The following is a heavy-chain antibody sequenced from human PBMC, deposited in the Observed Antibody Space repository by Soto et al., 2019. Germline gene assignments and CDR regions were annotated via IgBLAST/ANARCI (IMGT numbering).Heavy chain of an antibody. J-gene: IGHJ4*03. Sequence: SETLSLTCTVSGGSISGGGYYWTWIRHHPGKGLEWIGYINYRGNTYYNPSLEGRVSISVDTSKSQFSLKLSSVTAADTAVYHCARGEHCATGVCAVFDTWGHGTMVTVYS. CDR3: ARGEHCATGVCAVFDT. CDR1: GGSISGGGYY. V-gene: IGHV4-31*03. D-gene: IGHD2-8*01. CDR2: INYRGNT.